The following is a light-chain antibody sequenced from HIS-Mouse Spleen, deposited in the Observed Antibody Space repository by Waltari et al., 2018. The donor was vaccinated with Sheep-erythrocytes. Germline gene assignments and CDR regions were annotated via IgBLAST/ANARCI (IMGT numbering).Light chain of an antibody. CDR1: SSDVGSYNL. Sequence: QSALTQPASVSGSPGQSITISCTGTSSDVGSYNLFSWYQQHPGKPPKHMIYEGSKRPSGISNRFSGCKSGNPASLTISGLQAEDEADYYCCSYACSSTPWVFGGGTKLTVL. CDR3: CSYACSSTPWV. V-gene: IGLV2-23*01. CDR2: EGS. J-gene: IGLJ3*02.